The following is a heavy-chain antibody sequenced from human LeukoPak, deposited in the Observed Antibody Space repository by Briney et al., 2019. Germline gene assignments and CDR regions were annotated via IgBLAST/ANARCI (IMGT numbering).Heavy chain of an antibody. J-gene: IGHJ4*02. CDR2: ISYDGSNK. Sequence: GGSLRLSWAVSGFTFSAFCMHWVRQAPGKGLEWVAVISYDGSNKYYVDSVKGRFTISRDNSKNTLYLQMNSLGAEDTAVCYCAKDRWYCSGSSCAYFDAGGQGTLVTVSS. D-gene: IGHD2-15*01. CDR1: GFTFSAFC. CDR3: AKDRWYCSGSSCAYFDA. V-gene: IGHV3-30*18.